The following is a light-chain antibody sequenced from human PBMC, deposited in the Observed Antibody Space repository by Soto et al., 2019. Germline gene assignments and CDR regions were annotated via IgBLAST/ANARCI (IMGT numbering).Light chain of an antibody. J-gene: IGKJ4*01. V-gene: IGKV3-20*01. CDR3: QQYGSSPLT. CDR2: GAS. Sequence: ELVLTQSSGTLSLSPGERATLSCRASQSVSSSYSAWYQQKPGQAPRLLIYGASGRATGIPDRFSGSGSGTDFTLTISRLEPEDFAVYYCQQYGSSPLTFGGGTKVDIK. CDR1: QSVSSSY.